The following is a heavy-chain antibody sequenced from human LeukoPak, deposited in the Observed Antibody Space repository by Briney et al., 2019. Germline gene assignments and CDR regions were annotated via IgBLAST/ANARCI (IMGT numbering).Heavy chain of an antibody. V-gene: IGHV3-23*01. CDR1: GFTFSSCA. CDR2: ISGGAGST. Sequence: PGGSLRLSCAASGFTFSSCAVNWVRQAPGKGLEWVSGISGGAGSTYYADSVKGRFTISRDNSNNALYLQMNSLRAEDTAVYYCAKGGLGSDILTTCDPWGQGTLVTVSS. CDR3: AKGGLGSDILTTCDP. J-gene: IGHJ5*02. D-gene: IGHD3-9*01.